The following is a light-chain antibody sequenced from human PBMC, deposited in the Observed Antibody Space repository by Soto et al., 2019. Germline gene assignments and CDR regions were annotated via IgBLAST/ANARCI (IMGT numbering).Light chain of an antibody. CDR3: HQRSSWPLT. J-gene: IGKJ4*01. V-gene: IGKV3-11*01. CDR1: QSLASY. Sequence: EIVLTQSPATLSLSPGERATLSCRASQSLASYLAWYQQKPGQAPRLLIYDASNRAAGIPARFSGSGSGTDFTLTISILEHEDFAVYYCHQRSSWPLTFGGGTKVEIK. CDR2: DAS.